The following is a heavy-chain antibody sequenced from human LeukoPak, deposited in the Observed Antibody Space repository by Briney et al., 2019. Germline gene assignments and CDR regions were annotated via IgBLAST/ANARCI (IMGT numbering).Heavy chain of an antibody. CDR3: ARDGYCSGGSCYPYYYYGMDV. Sequence: ASVKVSCKASGGTFSSYAISWVRQAPGQGLEWMGRIIPILGIANYAQKFQGRVTITADKSTSTAYMELSSLRSEDTAVYYCARDGYCSGGSCYPYYYYGMDVWGQGTTVTVSS. CDR1: GGTFSSYA. D-gene: IGHD2-15*01. J-gene: IGHJ6*02. CDR2: IIPILGIA. V-gene: IGHV1-69*04.